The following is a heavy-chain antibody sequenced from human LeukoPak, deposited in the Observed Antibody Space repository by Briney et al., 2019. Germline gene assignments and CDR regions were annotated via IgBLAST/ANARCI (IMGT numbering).Heavy chain of an antibody. CDR3: AREPLVDSSGYPTLFDY. D-gene: IGHD3-22*01. Sequence: ASVKVSCKASGYTFTSYYMHWVRQAPGQGLEWMGIINPSGGSTSYAQKFQGRVTMTRDTSTSTAYMELSSLRSEDTAVYYCAREPLVDSSGYPTLFDYWGQGTLVTVSS. V-gene: IGHV1-46*01. CDR2: INPSGGST. CDR1: GYTFTSYY. J-gene: IGHJ4*02.